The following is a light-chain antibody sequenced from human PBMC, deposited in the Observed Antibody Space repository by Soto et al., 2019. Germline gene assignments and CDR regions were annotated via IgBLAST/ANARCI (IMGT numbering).Light chain of an antibody. CDR1: QSVRSN. J-gene: IGKJ1*01. CDR3: QQYNNWPPVT. V-gene: IGKV3-15*01. Sequence: ELVMTQSPATLSVSPGDSATLSCRASQSVRSNLAWYLQKPGQAPRLLIYGAYTRATGIPATFGGSGSGTEFTLTISSLQSEDFAVYYCQQYNNWPPVTCGQGTKVDIK. CDR2: GAY.